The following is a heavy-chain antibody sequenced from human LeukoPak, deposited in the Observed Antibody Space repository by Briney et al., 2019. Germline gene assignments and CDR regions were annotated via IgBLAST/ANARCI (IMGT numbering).Heavy chain of an antibody. CDR3: ARFYRKTYKWNDQPDY. CDR2: FYYSGNT. V-gene: IGHV4-39*07. J-gene: IGHJ4*02. CDR1: GGSISSNSYY. Sequence: SETLSLTCSVSGGSISSNSYYWGWIRQPPGKGLEWIGRFYYSGNTYYNPSLKRRVTISLDTSTSQFSLKLSSVTAADTAVYYCARFYRKTYKWNDQPDYWGQGTLVTVSS. D-gene: IGHD1-20*01.